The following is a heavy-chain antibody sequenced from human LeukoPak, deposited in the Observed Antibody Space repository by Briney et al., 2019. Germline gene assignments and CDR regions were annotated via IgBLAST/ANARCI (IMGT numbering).Heavy chain of an antibody. J-gene: IGHJ5*02. CDR1: GFTVSSNY. CDR2: IYSGGST. CDR3: ARSDLVKWWFDP. V-gene: IGHV3-66*02. Sequence: GGSLRLSCAASGFTVSSNYMSWVRQAPGKGLEWVSVIYSGGSTYYADSVKGRFTISRDNSKNTLYLQMNSLRAEDTAVYCGARSDLVKWWFDPWGQGTLVTVSS. D-gene: IGHD3-3*01.